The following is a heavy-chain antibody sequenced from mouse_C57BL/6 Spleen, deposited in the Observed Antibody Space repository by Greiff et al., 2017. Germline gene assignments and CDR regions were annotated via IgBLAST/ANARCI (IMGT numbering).Heavy chain of an antibody. Sequence: EVKLVESEGGLVQPGSSMKLSCTASGFTFSDYYMAWVRQVPEKGLEWVANINYDGSSTYYLDYLKSRFIISRDNAKNILYLQMSSLKSEDTATYYCARAITTVVAHYFDYWGQGTTLTVSS. CDR2: INYDGSST. J-gene: IGHJ2*01. CDR3: ARAITTVVAHYFDY. D-gene: IGHD1-1*01. V-gene: IGHV5-16*01. CDR1: GFTFSDYY.